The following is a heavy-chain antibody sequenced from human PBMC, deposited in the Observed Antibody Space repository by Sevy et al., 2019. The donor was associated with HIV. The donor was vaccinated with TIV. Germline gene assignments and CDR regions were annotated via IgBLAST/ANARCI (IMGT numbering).Heavy chain of an antibody. J-gene: IGHJ4*02. CDR3: ARGTRGTFGN. CDR2: INTDGESI. D-gene: IGHD1-26*01. V-gene: IGHV3-74*01. CDR1: GFTFSNYW. Sequence: GGSLRLSCAASGFTFSNYWMHWVRQAPGKGLVWVSHINTDGESIRYADSVKGRFTISRDNAKNTLYLQVNSLRAEDTAVYYCARGTRGTFGNWGQGTLVTVSP.